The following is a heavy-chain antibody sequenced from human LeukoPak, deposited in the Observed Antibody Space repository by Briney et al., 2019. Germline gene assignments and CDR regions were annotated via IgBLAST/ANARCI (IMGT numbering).Heavy chain of an antibody. D-gene: IGHD3-16*01. CDR2: ISAYNGNT. J-gene: IGHJ5*02. Sequence: ASVKVSCKASGGTFSSYAISWVRQAPGQGLEWMGWISAYNGNTNYAQKLQGRVTMTTDTSTSTAYMELRSLRSDDTAVYYCASWSGGDNWFDPWGQGTLVTVSS. V-gene: IGHV1-18*01. CDR1: GGTFSSYA. CDR3: ASWSGGDNWFDP.